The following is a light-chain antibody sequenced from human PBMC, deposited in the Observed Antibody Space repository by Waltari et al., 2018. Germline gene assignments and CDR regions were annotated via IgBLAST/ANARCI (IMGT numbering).Light chain of an antibody. J-gene: IGLJ3*02. CDR3: VSFTTANTWV. CDR1: SSDVGGYNF. V-gene: IGLV2-14*03. CDR2: DVT. Sequence: QSALTQPASVSGSPGQSITIPCTGTSSDVGGYNFFSWYQQYPGKAPKLMIYDVTERPSGVSNRFSGSKSGNTASLTISGLQAEDEADYYCVSFTTANTWVFGGGTKVTVL.